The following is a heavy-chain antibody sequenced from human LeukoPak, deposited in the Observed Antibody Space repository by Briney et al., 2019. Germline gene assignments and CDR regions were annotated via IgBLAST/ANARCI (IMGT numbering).Heavy chain of an antibody. CDR2: IYYSGST. J-gene: IGHJ4*02. Sequence: SETLSLTCTVSGGSISSYYWSWIRQPPEKGLEWIGYIYYSGSTNYNPSLKSRVTISVDTSKNQFSLKLSSVTAADTAVYYCARASWGVFDYWGQGTLVTVSS. V-gene: IGHV4-59*01. CDR3: ARASWGVFDY. D-gene: IGHD3-16*01. CDR1: GGSISSYY.